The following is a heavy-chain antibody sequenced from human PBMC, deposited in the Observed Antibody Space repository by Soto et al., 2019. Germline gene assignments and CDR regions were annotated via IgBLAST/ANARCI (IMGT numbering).Heavy chain of an antibody. CDR3: ARWHSSYPPHYGMDV. CDR2: IYYSGST. CDR1: GGSISSYY. J-gene: IGHJ6*02. Sequence: NPSETLSLTCTVSGGSISSYYWSWIRQPPGKGLEWIGYIYYSGSTNYNPSLKSRVTISVDTSKNQFSLKLSSVTAADTAVYYCARWHSSYPPHYGMDVWGQGTTVTVSS. D-gene: IGHD6-6*01. V-gene: IGHV4-59*01.